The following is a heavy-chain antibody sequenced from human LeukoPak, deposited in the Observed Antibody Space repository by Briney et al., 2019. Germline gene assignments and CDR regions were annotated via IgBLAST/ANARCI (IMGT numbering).Heavy chain of an antibody. Sequence: GGSLRLSCAAPGFTFSSYGMHWVRQAPGKGLEWVAVISYDGSNKYYADSVKGRFTISRDNSKNTLYLQMSSLRAEDTAVYYCAKVMTRTYYYDSSGYYTFDYWGQGTLVTVSS. CDR2: ISYDGSNK. V-gene: IGHV3-30*18. D-gene: IGHD3-22*01. J-gene: IGHJ4*02. CDR1: GFTFSSYG. CDR3: AKVMTRTYYYDSSGYYTFDY.